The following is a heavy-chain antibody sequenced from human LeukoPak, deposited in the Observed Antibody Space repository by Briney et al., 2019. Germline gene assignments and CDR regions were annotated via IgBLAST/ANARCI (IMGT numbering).Heavy chain of an antibody. J-gene: IGHJ6*03. Sequence: GGSLRLSCAASGISFSTSGMHWVRQSPGKGLEWVTFIRSDGSDKYYAESVKGRFTISRDNAKNSLYLQMNSLRAEDTAVYYCARAVSGIRALLYYYMDVWGKGTTVTVSS. D-gene: IGHD1-26*01. CDR2: IRSDGSDK. CDR1: GISFSTSG. V-gene: IGHV3-30*02. CDR3: ARAVSGIRALLYYYMDV.